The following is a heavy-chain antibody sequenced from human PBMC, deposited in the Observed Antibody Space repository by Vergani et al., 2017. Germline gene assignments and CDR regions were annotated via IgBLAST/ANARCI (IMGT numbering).Heavy chain of an antibody. CDR2: ISSSSSTI. D-gene: IGHD3-10*01. Sequence: EVQLVESGGGLVQPGGSLRLSCAASGFTFSSYSMNWVRQAPGKGLEWVSYISSSSSTIYYADSVKGRFTISRDNAKNSLYLQMNSLRAEDTAVYYCARLARGGNYMTMVRGVFDYWGQGTLVTVSS. J-gene: IGHJ4*02. CDR1: GFTFSSYS. CDR3: ARLARGGNYMTMVRGVFDY. V-gene: IGHV3-48*01.